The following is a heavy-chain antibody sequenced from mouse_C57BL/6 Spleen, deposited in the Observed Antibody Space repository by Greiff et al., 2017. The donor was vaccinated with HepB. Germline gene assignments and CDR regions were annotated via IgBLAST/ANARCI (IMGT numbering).Heavy chain of an antibody. V-gene: IGHV1-55*01. CDR3: ASSDYSNYEGFDY. Sequence: VQLQQPGAELVKPGASVKMSCKASGYTFTSYWITWVKQRPGQGLEWIGDIYPGSGSTNYNEKFKSKATLTVDTSSSTAYMQLSTLTSEDAAVYYCASSDYSNYEGFDYWGQGTTLTVSS. CDR2: IYPGSGST. CDR1: GYTFTSYW. D-gene: IGHD2-5*01. J-gene: IGHJ2*01.